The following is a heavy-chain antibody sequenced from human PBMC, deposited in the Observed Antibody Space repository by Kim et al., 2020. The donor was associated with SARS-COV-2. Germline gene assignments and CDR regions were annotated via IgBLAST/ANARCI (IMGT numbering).Heavy chain of an antibody. Sequence: SETLSLTCTVSGGSVSSGSYYWSWIRQPPGKGLEWIGYIYYSGSTNYNPSLKSRVTISVDTSKNQFSLKLSSVTAADTAVYYCARDSRSSRPGVDVWGQGTTVTVSS. CDR3: ARDSRSSRPGVDV. CDR2: IYYSGST. V-gene: IGHV4-61*01. CDR1: GGSVSSGSYY. J-gene: IGHJ6*02.